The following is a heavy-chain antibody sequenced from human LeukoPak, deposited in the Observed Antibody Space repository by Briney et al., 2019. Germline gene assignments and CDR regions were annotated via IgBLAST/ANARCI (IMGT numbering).Heavy chain of an antibody. CDR1: GGSISSSSYY. CDR3: ASTQGDDSSGYYGY. Sequence: SETLSLTCTVSGGSISSSSYYWGWIRQPPGKGLEWIGSIYYSGTTYYNPSLKSRVTISVDTSKHQFSLKLSAVTAADTAVYYCASTQGDDSSGYYGYWGQGTLVTVSS. J-gene: IGHJ4*02. V-gene: IGHV4-39*01. D-gene: IGHD3-22*01. CDR2: IYYSGTT.